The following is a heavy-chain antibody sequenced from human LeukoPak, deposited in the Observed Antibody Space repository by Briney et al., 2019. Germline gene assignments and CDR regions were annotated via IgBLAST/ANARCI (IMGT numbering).Heavy chain of an antibody. V-gene: IGHV3-33*01. Sequence: GGSLRLSCAASGFTFSRYGMHWVRQAPGKGLEWVAVICDDGSNKYYADSVKGRFTISRDNSKNTLYLEMNSLRVEDTALYYCASRSPASDYWGQGTLVTVSS. CDR2: ICDDGSNK. CDR3: ASRSPASDY. CDR1: GFTFSRYG. J-gene: IGHJ4*02. D-gene: IGHD2-2*01.